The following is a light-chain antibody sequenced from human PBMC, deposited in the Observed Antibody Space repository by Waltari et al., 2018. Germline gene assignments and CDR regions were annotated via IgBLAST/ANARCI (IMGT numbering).Light chain of an antibody. J-gene: IGLJ1*01. CDR3: ISYTSRTTYV. V-gene: IGLV2-14*04. CDR2: NVS. CDR1: DIGGFDY. Sequence: DIGGFDYVSWYQQHPGKVPGLVIHNVSQRPSGVSNRFSGSKSGNTASLTISGLQAEDEADYYCISYTSRTTYVFGTGTKVTVL.